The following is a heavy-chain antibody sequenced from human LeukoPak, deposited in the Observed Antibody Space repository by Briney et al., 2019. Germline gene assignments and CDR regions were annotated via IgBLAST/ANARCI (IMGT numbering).Heavy chain of an antibody. CDR3: ARDLGIAKTSDAFDI. Sequence: GGSLRLSCAASGFTFSSYWMSWVRQAPGKGREWVANIKQDGSEKYYVDSVKGRFTISRDNAKNSLYLQMNSLRAEDTAVYYCARDLGIAKTSDAFDIWGQGTMVTVSS. CDR2: IKQDGSEK. J-gene: IGHJ3*02. CDR1: GFTFSSYW. D-gene: IGHD6-13*01. V-gene: IGHV3-7*05.